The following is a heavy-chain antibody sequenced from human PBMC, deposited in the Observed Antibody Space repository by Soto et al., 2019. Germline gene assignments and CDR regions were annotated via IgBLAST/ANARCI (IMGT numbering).Heavy chain of an antibody. V-gene: IGHV4-30-4*01. CDR3: ARGYCSGWLHFDY. J-gene: IGHJ4*02. CDR1: GGSISSGHHY. CDR2: IYYSGST. Sequence: QVQLQESGPGLVKPSQTLSLTCTVSGGSISSGHHYWSWIRQPPGKGLEWIGFIYYSGSTSYNPSLTSRVTVSLGTSQTPFSLRLSSVTAADTAVYYFARGYCSGWLHFDYWGQGTLVTVSS. D-gene: IGHD6-19*01.